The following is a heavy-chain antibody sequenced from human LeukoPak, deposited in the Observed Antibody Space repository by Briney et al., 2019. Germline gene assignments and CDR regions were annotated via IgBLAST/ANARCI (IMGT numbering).Heavy chain of an antibody. CDR1: GFTFSSYA. Sequence: GGSLRLSCAASGFTFSSYAMHWVRQAPGKGLEWVAVISYDGSNKYYADSVKGRFTISGDNSKNTLYLQMNSLRAEDTAVYYCARDPSPGDCYPTCLYYFDYWGQGTLVTVSS. V-gene: IGHV3-30*04. CDR2: ISYDGSNK. J-gene: IGHJ4*02. CDR3: ARDPSPGDCYPTCLYYFDY. D-gene: IGHD2-21*02.